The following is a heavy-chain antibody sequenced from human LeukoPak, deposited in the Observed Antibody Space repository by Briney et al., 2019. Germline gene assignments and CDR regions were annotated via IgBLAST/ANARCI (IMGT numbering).Heavy chain of an antibody. Sequence: QSGGYLRLSCAASGFTFSTYAMSWVRQAPGEGLQWVSGISNSGDSTYYLDSVKGRFTISRDNSKNTLHLQMSSLRAEDTALYYCVKDRCDRATCPEVWGQGTLVTVSS. CDR3: VKDRCDRATCPEV. CDR1: GFTFSTYA. D-gene: IGHD1-14*01. J-gene: IGHJ4*02. V-gene: IGHV3-23*01. CDR2: ISNSGDST.